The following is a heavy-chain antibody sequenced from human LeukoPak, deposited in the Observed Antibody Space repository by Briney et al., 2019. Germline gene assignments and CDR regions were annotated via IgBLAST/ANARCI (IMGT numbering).Heavy chain of an antibody. J-gene: IGHJ5*02. CDR1: GFTFSSYA. D-gene: IGHD2-2*01. V-gene: IGHV3-23*01. CDR2: ISGSGGST. Sequence: PGGSLRLSCAASGFTFSSYAMSWVRQAPGKGLEWVSAISGSGGSTYYADSVKGRFTISRDNSKNTLYLQMNSLGAEDTAVYYCAKDPPAAPLVPVNWFDPWGQGTLVTVSS. CDR3: AKDPPAAPLVPVNWFDP.